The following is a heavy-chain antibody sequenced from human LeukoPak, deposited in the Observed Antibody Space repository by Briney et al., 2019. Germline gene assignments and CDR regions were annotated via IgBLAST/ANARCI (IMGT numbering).Heavy chain of an antibody. CDR1: GFTFSDYY. V-gene: IGHV3-11*06. CDR3: ARSRGYFDWLLSY. D-gene: IGHD3-9*01. CDR2: ISSSSSYT. J-gene: IGHJ4*02. Sequence: GGSLRLSCAASGFTFSDYYMSWIRQAPGMGLEWVSYISSSSSYTNYADSVKGRFTISRDNAKNSLYLQMNSLRAEDTAVYYCARSRGYFDWLLSYWGQGTLVTVSS.